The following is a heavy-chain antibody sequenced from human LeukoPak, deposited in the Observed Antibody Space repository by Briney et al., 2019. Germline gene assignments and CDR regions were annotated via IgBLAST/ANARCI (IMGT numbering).Heavy chain of an antibody. CDR1: GFTFSDYY. V-gene: IGHV3-11*04. Sequence: GGSLRLSCAASGFTFSDYYMSCIRQAPGKGLEWVSYISSSGSTIYYADRVKGRLTISRDNAKNSLYLQMNSLRAEDTAVYYCAELGITMIGGVWGKGTTVTISS. J-gene: IGHJ6*04. CDR3: AELGITMIGGV. CDR2: ISSSGSTI. D-gene: IGHD3-10*02.